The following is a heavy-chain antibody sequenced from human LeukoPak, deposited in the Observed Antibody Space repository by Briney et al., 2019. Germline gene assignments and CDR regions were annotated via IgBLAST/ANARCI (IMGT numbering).Heavy chain of an antibody. V-gene: IGHV4-39*02. CDR3: ARDQPSVAGTPPGAY. D-gene: IGHD6-19*01. J-gene: IGHJ4*02. CDR2: IYYSGGT. CDR1: GGSISSSSYY. Sequence: SETLSLTCTVSGGSISSSSYYWGWIRQPPGKGLEWIGSIYYSGGTYYNPSLKSRVTISVDTSKNQFSLKLSSVTAADTAVYYCARDQPSVAGTPPGAYWAQGTLVTVSS.